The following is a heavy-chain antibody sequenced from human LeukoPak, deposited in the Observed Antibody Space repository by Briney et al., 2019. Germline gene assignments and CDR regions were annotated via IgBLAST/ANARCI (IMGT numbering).Heavy chain of an antibody. CDR3: ARGADRYKTGNY. Sequence: SETLSLTCAVYGGSFSGYYWSWIRQPPGKGLEWIGEINHSGSTNYNPSLKSRVTISVDTSKNQFSLNLRSVTAADTAVYYCARGADRYKTGNYWGQGTLVTVSS. CDR1: GGSFSGYY. D-gene: IGHD5-24*01. V-gene: IGHV4-34*01. CDR2: INHSGST. J-gene: IGHJ4*02.